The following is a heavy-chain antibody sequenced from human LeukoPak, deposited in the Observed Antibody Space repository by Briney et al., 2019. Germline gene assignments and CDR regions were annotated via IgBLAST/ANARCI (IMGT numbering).Heavy chain of an antibody. CDR2: INHSGST. V-gene: IGHV4-34*01. CDR1: GGSFSGYY. J-gene: IGHJ4*02. CDR3: ARRVVELNIYNY. Sequence: SETLSLTCAVYGGSFSGYYWTWIRQPPGKGLEWIGEINHSGSTNNNPSLKSRVTISVDTSKNQFSLKLSSVTAADTAVYYCARRVVELNIYNYWGQGTLVTVSS. D-gene: IGHD3-3*01.